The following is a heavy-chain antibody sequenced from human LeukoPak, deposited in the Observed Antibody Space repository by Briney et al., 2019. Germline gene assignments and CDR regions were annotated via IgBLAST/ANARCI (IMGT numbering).Heavy chain of an antibody. CDR2: VNHGGST. J-gene: IGHJ4*02. CDR3: ARGPPLAYYGTGGYYFFDY. CDR1: GGSFGGYF. D-gene: IGHD3-22*01. Sequence: SETLSLTCSAYGGSFGGYFWSWIRQPPGEGLDWIGEVNHGGSTNYNPSLKSRVTISVDTSRTQFSLNLRSVTAADTAVYYCARGPPLAYYGTGGYYFFDYWGQGILVTVSP. V-gene: IGHV4-34*01.